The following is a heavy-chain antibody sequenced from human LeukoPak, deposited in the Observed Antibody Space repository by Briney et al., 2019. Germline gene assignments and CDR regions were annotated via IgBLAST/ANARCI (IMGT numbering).Heavy chain of an antibody. Sequence: GGSLRLSCAASGFTFSSYGMHWVRQAPGKGLEWVAVIWYDGSNKYYADSVKGRFTISRDNSKNTLYLQMNSLRAEDTAVYYCAREPYCSSTSCYRRYFDYWGQGTLVTVSS. J-gene: IGHJ4*02. CDR3: AREPYCSSTSCYRRYFDY. V-gene: IGHV3-33*01. CDR1: GFTFSSYG. D-gene: IGHD2-2*01. CDR2: IWYDGSNK.